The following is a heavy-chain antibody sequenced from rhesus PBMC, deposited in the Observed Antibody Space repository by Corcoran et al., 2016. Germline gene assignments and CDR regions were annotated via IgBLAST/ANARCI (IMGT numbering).Heavy chain of an antibody. CDR3: AGLFLYRFDV. J-gene: IGHJ5-1*01. Sequence: QLQLQESGTGLVKPSETLSLTCAVSGGSLRSNSWRCIRQPPGKGRAWIGRISCSGVGTDYNPSLKSRVTISTDASKNQLSLKLSSVTAADTAVYYCAGLFLYRFDVWGPGVLVTVSS. V-gene: IGHV4-173*01. CDR2: ISCSGVGT. CDR1: GGSLRSNS.